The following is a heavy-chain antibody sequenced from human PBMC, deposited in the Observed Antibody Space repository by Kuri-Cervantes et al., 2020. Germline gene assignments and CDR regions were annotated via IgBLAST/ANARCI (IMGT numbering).Heavy chain of an antibody. J-gene: IGHJ6*02. CDR2: IIPIFGTA. CDR1: GGTFSSYA. Sequence: SVKVSCKASGGTFSSYAISWVRQAPGQGLEWMGGIIPIFGTANYAQKFQGRVTITADESTSTAYMELSSLRSEDTAVYYCARGGYSSGWNYYYYGMDVWGQGTTVTSP. CDR3: ARGGYSSGWNYYYYGMDV. D-gene: IGHD6-19*01. V-gene: IGHV1-69*13.